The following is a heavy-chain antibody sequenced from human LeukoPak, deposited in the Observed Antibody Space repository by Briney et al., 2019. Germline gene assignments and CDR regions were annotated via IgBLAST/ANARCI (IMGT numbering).Heavy chain of an antibody. J-gene: IGHJ6*03. V-gene: IGHV3-30*02. CDR2: IRYDGSKE. CDR1: GFTFRGYG. CDR3: AKGSSLYYKEV. Sequence: PGGSLRLSCAASGFTFRGYGMHWVRQAPGKGLEWVTYIRYDGSKEYYADSVKGRFTISRDNSKNMLYLQMNSLRAEDTAVYYCAKGSSLYYKEVWGKGTTVTVSS. D-gene: IGHD6-6*01.